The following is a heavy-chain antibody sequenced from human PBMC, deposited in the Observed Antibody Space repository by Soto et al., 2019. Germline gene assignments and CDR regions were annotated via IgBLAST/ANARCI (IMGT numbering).Heavy chain of an antibody. V-gene: IGHV3-30*03. CDR2: ISYDGSDT. D-gene: IGHD2-15*01. Sequence: QVQLVQSGGDVVQPGRSLTLSCAASGLSFSEYGMYWVRQAPGKGPEWVAVISYDGSDTYYADFVQGRFTITRDNSKNILFLHLNRLRADDTAVYYCATHRGMQLRLSYFGSWGQGTLVTVSS. J-gene: IGHJ4*02. CDR3: ATHRGMQLRLSYFGS. CDR1: GLSFSEYG.